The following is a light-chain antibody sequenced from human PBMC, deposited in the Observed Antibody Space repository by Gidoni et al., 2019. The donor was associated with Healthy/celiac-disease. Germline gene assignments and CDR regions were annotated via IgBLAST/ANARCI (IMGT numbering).Light chain of an antibody. CDR3: QQSYSTPLT. CDR2: AAS. CDR1: QSISSY. Sequence: DIQMTQSPSSLSASVGDRVTITCLASQSISSYLNWYQQKPGKAPKLRIYAASSLQSGVPSRFSGSGSGTDFTLTISSLQPEDFATYYCQQSYSTPLTFXGXTKVXIK. V-gene: IGKV1-39*01. J-gene: IGKJ4*01.